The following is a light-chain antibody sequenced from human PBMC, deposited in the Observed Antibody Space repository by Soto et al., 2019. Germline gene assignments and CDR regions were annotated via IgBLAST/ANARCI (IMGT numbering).Light chain of an antibody. Sequence: QSALTQPPSASGSPGQSVTISCTGPSSDVGGYNYVSWYQQHPGKAPKLMIYEVNKRPSGVPDRFSGSKSGNTASLTVSGLQAEDEADYYCSSYAGSNIVFGGGTKLTVL. CDR3: SSYAGSNIV. CDR2: EVN. CDR1: SSDVGGYNY. J-gene: IGLJ2*01. V-gene: IGLV2-8*01.